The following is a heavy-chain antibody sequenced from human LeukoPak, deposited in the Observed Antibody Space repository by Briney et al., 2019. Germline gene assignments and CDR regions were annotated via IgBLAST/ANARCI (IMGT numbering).Heavy chain of an antibody. D-gene: IGHD3-10*01. Sequence: SETLSLTCIVSSGSISSSNYYWGWIRQPPGKGLEWIGSIYYSGSTYYNPSLKSRVTISIDTSKKNFSLNLSSVTAADTAVYYCARDYYGSGSYDYWGQGTLVTVSS. V-gene: IGHV4-39*02. CDR2: IYYSGST. CDR3: ARDYYGSGSYDY. CDR1: SGSISSSNYY. J-gene: IGHJ4*02.